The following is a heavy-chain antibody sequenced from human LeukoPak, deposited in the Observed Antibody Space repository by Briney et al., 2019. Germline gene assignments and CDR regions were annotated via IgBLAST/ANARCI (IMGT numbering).Heavy chain of an antibody. D-gene: IGHD1-1*01. CDR2: ISNSGST. CDR3: VRLQPNTGEWAFDI. CDR1: GGSISSYY. V-gene: IGHV4-59*01. Sequence: PSETLSLTCTVSGGSISSYYWSWFRQPPGKGLEWIGYISNSGSTNYNPSLQSRVTISVDRSKNQLSMELNSVTAADTAVYYCVRLQPNTGEWAFDIWGQGTTVSVS. J-gene: IGHJ3*02.